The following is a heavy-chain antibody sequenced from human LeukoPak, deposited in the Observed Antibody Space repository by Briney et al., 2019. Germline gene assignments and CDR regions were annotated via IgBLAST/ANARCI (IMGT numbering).Heavy chain of an antibody. CDR2: IYYSGST. D-gene: IGHD6-13*01. CDR1: GGSISSYY. J-gene: IGHJ4*02. Sequence: SETLSLTCTVSGGSISSYYWSWIRQPPGKGLEWIGYIYYSGSTNYNPSLKSRVTISVDTSKNQFSLKLSSVTAADTAVYYCARGASSSWYWYFDYWGQGTLATVSS. V-gene: IGHV4-59*01. CDR3: ARGASSSWYWYFDY.